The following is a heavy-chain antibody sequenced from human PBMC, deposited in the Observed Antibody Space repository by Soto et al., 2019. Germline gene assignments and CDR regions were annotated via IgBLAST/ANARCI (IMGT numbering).Heavy chain of an antibody. D-gene: IGHD3-3*01. V-gene: IGHV4-59*01. Sequence: LSLTCTVSGGSISSYYWSWIRQPPGKGLEWIGYIYYSGSTNYNPSLKSRVTISVDTSKNQFSLKLSSVTAADTAVYYCARGADGSGTYYYYYGMDVWGQGTTVTVSS. J-gene: IGHJ6*02. CDR2: IYYSGST. CDR1: GGSISSYY. CDR3: ARGADGSGTYYYYYGMDV.